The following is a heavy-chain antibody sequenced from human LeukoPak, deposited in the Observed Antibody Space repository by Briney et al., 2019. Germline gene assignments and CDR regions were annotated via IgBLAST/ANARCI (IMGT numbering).Heavy chain of an antibody. V-gene: IGHV3-33*06. J-gene: IGHJ3*01. Sequence: GGSLRLSCAASGFTFSSYGMHWVRQAPGKGLEWVAVIWYDGSNKYYADSVKGRFTISRDNSKNTLYLQMNSLRAEDTAVYYCAKAGGGMATMRTLGAFDVWGQGTMVTVSS. CDR3: AKAGGGMATMRTLGAFDV. CDR2: IWYDGSNK. CDR1: GFTFSSYG. D-gene: IGHD5-24*01.